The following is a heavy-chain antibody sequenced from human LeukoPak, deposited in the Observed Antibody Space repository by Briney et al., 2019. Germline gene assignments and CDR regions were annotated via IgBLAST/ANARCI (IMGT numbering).Heavy chain of an antibody. D-gene: IGHD3-3*01. CDR1: GFTFSSYA. J-gene: IGHJ4*02. Sequence: GGSLRLSCAASGFTFSSYAMHWVRQALGKGLEWVAVISYDGSNKYYADSVKGRFAISRDNSKNTLYLQMNSLRPEDTAVYYCAKEGFYTFENWGQGTLVAVSS. V-gene: IGHV3-30*01. CDR3: AKEGFYTFEN. CDR2: ISYDGSNK.